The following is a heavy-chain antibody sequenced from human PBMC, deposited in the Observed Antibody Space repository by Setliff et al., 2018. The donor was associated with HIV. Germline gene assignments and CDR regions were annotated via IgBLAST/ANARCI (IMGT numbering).Heavy chain of an antibody. D-gene: IGHD1-7*01. J-gene: IGHJ4*02. CDR3: ATDRGTY. CDR1: GLIFSSYW. CDR2: IKQDGSEK. V-gene: IGHV3-7*03. Sequence: GGSLRLSCAASGLIFSSYWMSWVRQAPGKGLEWVANIKQDGSEKYYVDSVKGRFTISRDNAKNSLYLQMNSLRAEDMAVYYCATDRGTYWGQGTLVTVSS.